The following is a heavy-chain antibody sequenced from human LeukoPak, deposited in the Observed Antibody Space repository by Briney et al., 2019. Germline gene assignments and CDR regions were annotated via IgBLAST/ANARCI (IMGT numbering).Heavy chain of an antibody. V-gene: IGHV3-66*01. Sequence: PGGSLRLSCAASGFTVSSNYMSWVRQAPGKGLEWVSVIYSGGSTYYADSVKGRFTISRVNSKNTLYLQMNSLRAEDTAVYYCARVPTTVFYYFDYWGQGTLVTVSS. CDR2: IYSGGST. CDR1: GFTVSSNY. J-gene: IGHJ4*02. CDR3: ARVPTTVFYYFDY. D-gene: IGHD4-17*01.